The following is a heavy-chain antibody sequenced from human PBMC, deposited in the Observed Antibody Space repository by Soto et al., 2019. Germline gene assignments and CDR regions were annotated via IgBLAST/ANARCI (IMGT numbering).Heavy chain of an antibody. D-gene: IGHD2-21*02. J-gene: IGHJ3*02. CDR1: GFTFSSYA. Sequence: QVQLVESGGGVVQPGRSLRLSCAASGFTFSSYAMHWVRQAPGKGLEWVAVISYDGSNKYYADSVKGRFTISRDNSKNTLYLQMNSLRAEDTAVYYCARDPHIVVVTAIHDAFDIWGQGTMVTVSS. V-gene: IGHV3-30-3*01. CDR2: ISYDGSNK. CDR3: ARDPHIVVVTAIHDAFDI.